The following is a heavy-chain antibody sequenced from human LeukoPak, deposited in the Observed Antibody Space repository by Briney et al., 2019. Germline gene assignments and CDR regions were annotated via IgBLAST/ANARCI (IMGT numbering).Heavy chain of an antibody. J-gene: IGHJ4*02. CDR3: ARDHFGYYYDSSGSLGHY. Sequence: ASVKVSCKASGYTFTSYYMHWMRQAPGQGLEWMGIINPSGGSTSYAQKFQGRVTMTRDTSTSTVYMELSSLRSEDTAVYYCARDHFGYYYDSSGSLGHYWGQGTLVTVSS. CDR2: INPSGGST. CDR1: GYTFTSYY. D-gene: IGHD3-22*01. V-gene: IGHV1-46*01.